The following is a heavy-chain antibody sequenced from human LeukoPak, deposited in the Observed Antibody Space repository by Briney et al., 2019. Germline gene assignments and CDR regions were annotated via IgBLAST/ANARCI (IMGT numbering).Heavy chain of an antibody. D-gene: IGHD5-12*01. CDR2: MKQDGSEM. J-gene: IGHJ4*02. CDR1: GFTFNSNG. Sequence: GGSLRLSCAASGFTFNSNGMHWVRQAPGKGLEWVANMKQDGSEMYYVDSVKGRFTISRDNAKNTLYLQMNSLRVEDTALYYCARDSGHTGYDLYDYWGQGTLVTVSS. V-gene: IGHV3-7*01. CDR3: ARDSGHTGYDLYDY.